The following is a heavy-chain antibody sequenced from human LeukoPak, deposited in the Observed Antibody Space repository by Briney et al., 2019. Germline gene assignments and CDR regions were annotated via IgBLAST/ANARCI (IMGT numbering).Heavy chain of an antibody. J-gene: IGHJ6*02. Sequence: SETLSLTCTVSGGSISNYYWSWIRQPPGKGLEWIGYIHYSGSTNYNPSLKSRVTISVDTSKNQLSLKLTSMTAADTAVYYCARELGATVVNYGTDVWGQGTTVTVSS. D-gene: IGHD4-23*01. CDR2: IHYSGST. CDR1: GGSISNYY. V-gene: IGHV4-59*01. CDR3: ARELGATVVNYGTDV.